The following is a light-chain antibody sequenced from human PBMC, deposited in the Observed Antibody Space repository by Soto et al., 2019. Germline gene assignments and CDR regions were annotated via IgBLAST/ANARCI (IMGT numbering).Light chain of an antibody. CDR1: QSISSY. J-gene: IGKJ1*01. Sequence: DIQMTQSPSSLSASVGDRVTITCRASQSISSYLNWYQQKPGKAPKLLIYAASSLQSEVPSRFSGSGSGTDFTLTISSLQPEDFATYYCQQSYSTPWMFGQGTKVEIK. CDR3: QQSYSTPWM. CDR2: AAS. V-gene: IGKV1-39*01.